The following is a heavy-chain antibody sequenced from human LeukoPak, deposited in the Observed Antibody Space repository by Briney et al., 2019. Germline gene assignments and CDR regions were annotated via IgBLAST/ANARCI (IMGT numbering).Heavy chain of an antibody. CDR3: ASPAVVTDTSSDY. D-gene: IGHD4-23*01. V-gene: IGHV3-53*01. CDR2: IYSGGGT. Sequence: GGSLRLSCAASGFTVSRNYMSWVRQAPGKGLEWVSVIYSGGGTYYADSVKGRFTISRDNPKNTLYLQMNSLRAEDTAVYYCASPAVVTDTSSDYWGQGTLVTVSS. J-gene: IGHJ4*02. CDR1: GFTVSRNY.